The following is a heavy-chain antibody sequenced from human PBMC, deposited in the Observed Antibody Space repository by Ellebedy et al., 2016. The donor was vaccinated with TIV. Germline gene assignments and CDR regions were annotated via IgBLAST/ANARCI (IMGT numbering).Heavy chain of an antibody. V-gene: IGHV4-39*01. D-gene: IGHD3-10*01. Sequence: MPSETLSLTCAVSGGSISGTSYYRGCIRQPPGKGLEWIGSIHYSGSTYFNPSLKSRVTMSVDSSKNQFSLNLDSVTAADTAVYYCARSFGGFGDSNGYYFDSWGQGTLVTVSS. CDR3: ARSFGGFGDSNGYYFDS. J-gene: IGHJ4*02. CDR2: IHYSGST. CDR1: GGSISGTSYY.